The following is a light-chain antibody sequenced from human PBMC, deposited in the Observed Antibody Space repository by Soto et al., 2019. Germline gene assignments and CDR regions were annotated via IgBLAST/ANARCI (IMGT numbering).Light chain of an antibody. J-gene: IGKJ5*01. CDR3: QQYYSTPIT. V-gene: IGKV4-1*01. CDR2: WAS. CDR1: QSVVYSSKNKNY. Sequence: EMVMTQSPDSRALSLGERASINXKSSQSVVYSSKNKNYLGWYQQKPGQPPKVLIYWASTREYGGPDRFSGSGSVTDFTRTISSLQAEDVAVYYGQQYYSTPITFGQGTRLEIK.